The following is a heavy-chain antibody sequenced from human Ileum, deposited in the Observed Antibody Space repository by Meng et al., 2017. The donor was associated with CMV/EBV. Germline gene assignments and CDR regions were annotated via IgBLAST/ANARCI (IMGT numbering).Heavy chain of an antibody. CDR3: AHFVGGYYPSRPDY. CDR1: GFSPSTSVEG. D-gene: IGHD1-26*01. J-gene: IGHJ4*02. CDR2: IYRGDDK. V-gene: IGHV2-5*02. Sequence: ITLKDSGPTLVKPTQTLTLTCSFSGFSPSTSVEGVGWIRQPPGKALEWLALIYRGDDKRYSPSLNSRLTIAKDTSKNEVVLTLTNMGPIDTGTYYCAHFVGGYYPSRPDYWGQGTLVTVSS.